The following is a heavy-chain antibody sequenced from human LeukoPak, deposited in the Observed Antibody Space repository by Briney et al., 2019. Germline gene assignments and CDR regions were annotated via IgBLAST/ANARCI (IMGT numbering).Heavy chain of an antibody. CDR2: IYVDGRTT. CDR3: IRDFRSADL. CDR1: GFTFSNYW. V-gene: IGHV3-74*01. J-gene: IGHJ5*02. Sequence: GGSLRLSCVASGFTFSNYWMHWVRQPPGKGLVWVSRIYVDGRTTNYADSVKGRFTISRDNAKNTVYLEMNSLSVEDTATYYCIRDFRSADLWGQRTLVTVTS.